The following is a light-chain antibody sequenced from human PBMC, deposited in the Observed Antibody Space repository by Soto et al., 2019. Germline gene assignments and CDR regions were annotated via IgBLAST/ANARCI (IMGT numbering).Light chain of an antibody. CDR1: QSISSY. V-gene: IGKV1-5*01. Sequence: DIQMTQSPSTLSSSVGDRVTITCRASQSISSYFDWYQQKPGKAPNLLIYAASSLESGVPSRFSGSGSGTEFTLTISSLQPDDFATYYCLQYNGYPWTFGQGTKVDIK. CDR3: LQYNGYPWT. CDR2: AAS. J-gene: IGKJ1*01.